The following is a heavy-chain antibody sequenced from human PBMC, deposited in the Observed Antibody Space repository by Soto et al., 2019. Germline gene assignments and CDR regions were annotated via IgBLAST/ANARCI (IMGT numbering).Heavy chain of an antibody. J-gene: IGHJ4*02. V-gene: IGHV3-30*18. CDR1: GFTFSDYA. Sequence: VQLVESGGGVVQPGRSLRLSCAASGFTFSDYAMHWVRQAPGKGLEWVAVVSHDGRNTHYAESVKGRFTISRDSSKNTVSLEMTSLRAEDTAAYYCAKGGRQWLVTSDFNYWGQGALVTVSS. D-gene: IGHD6-19*01. CDR2: VSHDGRNT. CDR3: AKGGRQWLVTSDFNY.